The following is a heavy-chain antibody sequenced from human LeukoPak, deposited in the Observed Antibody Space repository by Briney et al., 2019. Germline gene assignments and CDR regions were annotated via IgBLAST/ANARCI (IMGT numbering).Heavy chain of an antibody. V-gene: IGHV4-4*02. CDR1: GGSISSSNW. CDR3: ARERDDCSSTSCADY. J-gene: IGHJ4*02. CDR2: MYHSGST. Sequence: SGTLSLTCAVSGGSISSSNWWSWVRQPPGKGLEWIGEMYHSGSTNYNPSLKSRVTISVDKSKNQFSLKLSSVTAADTAVYYCARERDDCSSTSCADYWGQGTLVTVSS. D-gene: IGHD2-2*01.